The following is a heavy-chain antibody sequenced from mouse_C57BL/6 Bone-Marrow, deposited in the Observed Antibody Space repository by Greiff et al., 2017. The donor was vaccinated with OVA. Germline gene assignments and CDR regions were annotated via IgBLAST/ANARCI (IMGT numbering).Heavy chain of an antibody. Sequence: EVQLQQSGPVLVKPGASVKMSCKASGYTFTDYYMNWVKQSHGKSLEWIGVINPYNGGTSYNQKFKGKATLTVDKSSSTAYMELNSLTSEDSAVYYCARDPYYHYFDYGGQGTTLTVSS. CDR1: GYTFTDYY. V-gene: IGHV1-19*01. D-gene: IGHD1-1*01. J-gene: IGHJ2*01. CDR2: INPYNGGT. CDR3: ARDPYYHYFDY.